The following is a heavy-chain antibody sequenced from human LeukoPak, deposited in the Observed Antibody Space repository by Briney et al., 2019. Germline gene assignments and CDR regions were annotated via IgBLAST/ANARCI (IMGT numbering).Heavy chain of an antibody. J-gene: IGHJ6*03. D-gene: IGHD3-10*02. V-gene: IGHV4-39*07. Sequence: SETLSLTCTVSGGSISSSSYYWGWIRQPPGKGLEWIGSIYYSGSTYYNPSLKSRVTISVDTSKNQFSLKLSSVTAADTAVYYCARAVREGSSAIWYYYYMDVWGKGTTVTVSS. CDR2: IYYSGST. CDR1: GGSISSSSYY. CDR3: ARAVREGSSAIWYYYYMDV.